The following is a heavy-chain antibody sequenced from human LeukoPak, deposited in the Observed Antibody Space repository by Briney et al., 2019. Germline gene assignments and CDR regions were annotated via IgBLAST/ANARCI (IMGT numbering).Heavy chain of an antibody. D-gene: IGHD3-10*01. Sequence: SETLSLTCTVSGGSISSYYWTWIRRPPGKGLEWIGYIYYSGSTNYNSSLKSRVTISVDTSKNQFSLNLRSVTAADTAVYYCARGRARDGSYPWLDSWGQGTLVTVSS. CDR1: GGSISSYY. CDR2: IYYSGST. J-gene: IGHJ5*01. CDR3: ARGRARDGSYPWLDS. V-gene: IGHV4-59*01.